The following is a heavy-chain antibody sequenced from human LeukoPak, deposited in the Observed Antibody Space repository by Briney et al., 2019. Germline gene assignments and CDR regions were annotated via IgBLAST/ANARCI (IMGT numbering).Heavy chain of an antibody. CDR3: ARETSGRESDPDIVVVPAAMDYAFDI. V-gene: IGHV1-69*01. D-gene: IGHD2-2*01. CDR1: GGTFSSYA. Sequence: PVKVSCKASGGTFSSYAISWVRQAPGQGLEWMGGIIPIFGTANYAQKFQGRVTITADESTSTAYMELSSLRSEDTAVYYCARETSGRESDPDIVVVPAAMDYAFDIWGQGTMVTVSS. J-gene: IGHJ3*02. CDR2: IIPIFGTA.